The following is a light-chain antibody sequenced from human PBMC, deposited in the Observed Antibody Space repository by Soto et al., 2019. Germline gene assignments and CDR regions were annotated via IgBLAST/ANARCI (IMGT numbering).Light chain of an antibody. CDR3: QQFAISTT. J-gene: IGKJ1*01. V-gene: IGKV1-39*01. Sequence: DIQMTQSPSSLSASVGDRVTIACRASQSISNFLNWFQQKPGKAPKLLIYTASRLQRGVPSRFSGSGSGTDFTLTISSLQPDDFATYYCQQFAISTTFGQGTKVDIK. CDR1: QSISNF. CDR2: TAS.